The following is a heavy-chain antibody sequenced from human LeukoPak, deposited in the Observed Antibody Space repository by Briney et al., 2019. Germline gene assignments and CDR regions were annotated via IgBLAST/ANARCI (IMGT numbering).Heavy chain of an antibody. Sequence: ASVKVSCKASGYTFTSYGISWVRQAPGQGLEWMGIINPSGGSTSYAQKFQGRVTMTRDMSTSTVYMELSSLRSEDTAVYYCARGERVGAKFVVDYWGQGTLVTVSS. CDR2: INPSGGST. CDR1: GYTFTSYG. D-gene: IGHD1-26*01. J-gene: IGHJ4*02. CDR3: ARGERVGAKFVVDY. V-gene: IGHV1-46*01.